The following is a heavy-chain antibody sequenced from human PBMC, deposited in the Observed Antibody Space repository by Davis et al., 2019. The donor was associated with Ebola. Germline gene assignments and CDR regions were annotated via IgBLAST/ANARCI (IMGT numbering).Heavy chain of an antibody. CDR3: ARGVDTAMVTVFSNYYYGMDV. V-gene: IGHV4-34*01. Sequence: SQTLSLTCAVYGGSFSGYYWSWIRQPPGKGLEWIGEINHSGSTNYNPSLKSRVTISVDTSKNQFSLKLSSVTAADTAVYYCARGVDTAMVTVFSNYYYGMDVWGQGTTVTVSS. J-gene: IGHJ6*02. D-gene: IGHD5-18*01. CDR1: GGSFSGYY. CDR2: INHSGST.